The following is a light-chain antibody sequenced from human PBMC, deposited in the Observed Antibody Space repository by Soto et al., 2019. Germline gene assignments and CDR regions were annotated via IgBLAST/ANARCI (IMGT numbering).Light chain of an antibody. CDR3: ETWDINTHVV. J-gene: IGLJ2*01. Sequence: QLVLTQSSSASASLGSSVKLTCTLSSGHSSYIIAWHQQQPGKAPRYLMKLEGSGSYNKGSGVPDRFSGSSSGADRYLTISNLQFEDEADYYCETWDINTHVVFGGGPKLTVL. CDR1: SGHSSYI. V-gene: IGLV4-60*02. CDR2: LEGSGSY.